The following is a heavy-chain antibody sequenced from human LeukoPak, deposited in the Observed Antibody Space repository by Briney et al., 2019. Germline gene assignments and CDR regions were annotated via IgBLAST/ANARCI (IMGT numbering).Heavy chain of an antibody. V-gene: IGHV3-23*01. D-gene: IGHD4-23*01. J-gene: IGHJ5*02. CDR1: GFIFSSYA. CDR2: ISGSDDGT. CDR3: AKTADYGSNSYKFDL. Sequence: PGGSLRLSCAASGFIFSSYAMSWVRQAPGKGLEWVSTISGSDDGTYYTDSVKGRFTISRDNSKNTLSLQMNSLRAEDTAVYFCAKTADYGSNSYKFDLWGQGTLVTVSS.